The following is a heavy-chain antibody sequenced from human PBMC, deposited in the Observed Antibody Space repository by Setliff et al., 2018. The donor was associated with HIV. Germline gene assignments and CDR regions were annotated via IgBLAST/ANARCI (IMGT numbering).Heavy chain of an antibody. D-gene: IGHD3-3*01. V-gene: IGHV1-18*01. Sequence: GASVKVSCKTSGYTFSNYGLNWVRQAPGQGLEWMGGIIPILGPANYAQKLQGRVTMTTDTSTSTAYMELRSLRSDDTAVYYCARVRERVTIFGVVRDFDSWGQGTLVTVSS. CDR1: GYTFSNYG. CDR3: ARVRERVTIFGVVRDFDS. CDR2: IIPILGPA. J-gene: IGHJ4*02.